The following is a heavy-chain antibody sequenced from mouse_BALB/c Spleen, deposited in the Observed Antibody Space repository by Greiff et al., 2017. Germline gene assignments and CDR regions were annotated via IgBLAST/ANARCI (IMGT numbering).Heavy chain of an antibody. CDR2: IWAGGST. J-gene: IGHJ3*01. CDR3: ARDKARYDAD. CDR1: GFSLTSYG. D-gene: IGHD2-14*01. V-gene: IGHV2-9*02. Sequence: VKLMESGPGLVAPSQSLSITCTVSGFSLTSYGVHWVRQPPGKGLEWLGVIWAGGSTNYNSALMSRLSISKDNSKSQVFLKMNSLQTDDTAMYYCARDKARYDADWGQGTLVTVSA.